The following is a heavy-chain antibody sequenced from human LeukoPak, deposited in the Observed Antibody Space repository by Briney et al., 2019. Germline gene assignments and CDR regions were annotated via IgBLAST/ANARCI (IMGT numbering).Heavy chain of an antibody. J-gene: IGHJ5*02. CDR2: IYPGDSVT. Sequence: GESLKISCKGSGYSFTSYWIGWVRQMPGKGLEWMGIIYPGDSVTRYSPSFQGQVTISADKSISTAYLQWSSLKASDTAMYYCARGVDCSSTSCYYNWFDPWGQGTLVTVSS. CDR1: GYSFTSYW. CDR3: ARGVDCSSTSCYYNWFDP. V-gene: IGHV5-51*01. D-gene: IGHD2-2*01.